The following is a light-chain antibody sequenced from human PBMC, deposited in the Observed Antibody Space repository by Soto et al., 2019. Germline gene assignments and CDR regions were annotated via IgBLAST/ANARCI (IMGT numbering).Light chain of an antibody. V-gene: IGKV3-20*01. CDR3: QQYGYPPIT. Sequence: EIVLTQSPGTLSLSPGERATLSCRASQSVISNYLAWYQQKPGQAPRLLIYAASTRATGIPARFSGSGSVTDFTLTISRLEPEDFAVYYCQQYGYPPITFXQGTRLEIK. CDR2: AAS. CDR1: QSVISNY. J-gene: IGKJ5*01.